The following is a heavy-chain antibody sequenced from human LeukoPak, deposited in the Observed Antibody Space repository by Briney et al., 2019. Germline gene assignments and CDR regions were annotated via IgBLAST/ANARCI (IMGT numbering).Heavy chain of an antibody. CDR2: INQDGTEK. Sequence: GGSLRLSCAASGFTFTTYWMSWVRQAPGKGLEWVANINQDGTEKFYVDSVKGRFTISRDNSKNTLYLQMNSLRAEDTAVYYCAKDPSPSYDSFDYWGQGTLVTVSS. CDR1: GFTFTTYW. CDR3: AKDPSPSYDSFDY. D-gene: IGHD3-3*01. J-gene: IGHJ4*02. V-gene: IGHV3-7*03.